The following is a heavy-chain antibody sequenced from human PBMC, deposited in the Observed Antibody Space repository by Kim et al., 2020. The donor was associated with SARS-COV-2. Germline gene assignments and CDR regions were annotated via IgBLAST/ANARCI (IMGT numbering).Heavy chain of an antibody. J-gene: IGHJ4*02. CDR3: ARVKGASFYGPFDS. D-gene: IGHD3-10*01. CDR1: GFTFSDAY. CDR2: ITSSGSTI. Sequence: GGSLRLSCAASGFTFSDAYMSWIRQAPGKGLEWVSYITSSGSTIYYADSVKGRFTIARDNAKNSLYLQMNSLRAEDTAVYYCARVKGASFYGPFDSWGQGTLVTVSS. V-gene: IGHV3-11*01.